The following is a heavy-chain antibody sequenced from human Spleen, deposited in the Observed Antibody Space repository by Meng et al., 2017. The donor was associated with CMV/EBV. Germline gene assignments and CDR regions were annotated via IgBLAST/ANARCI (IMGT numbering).Heavy chain of an antibody. J-gene: IGHJ4*02. Sequence: KASGGTFNEDGVSWMRQAPGQGLGWMGGVIPVFNTANSARKFRDRVTLTTDESTSTAYMELSSLRSEDTAVYYCATSGVRMTGYYTYWGQGTLVTVSS. CDR3: ATSGVRMTGYYTY. CDR2: VIPVFNTA. CDR1: GGTFNEDG. D-gene: IGHD3-9*01. V-gene: IGHV1-69*05.